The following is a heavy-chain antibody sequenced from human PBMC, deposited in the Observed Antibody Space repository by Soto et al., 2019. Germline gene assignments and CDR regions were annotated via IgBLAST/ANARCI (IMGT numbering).Heavy chain of an antibody. CDR1: GYTFTSYG. CDR3: ARDRGYSGYEGYYYYGMDV. Sequence: ASVKVSCKASGYTFTSYGISWVRQAPGQGLEWMGWISAYNGNTNYAQKLQGRVTMTTDTSTSTAYMELRSLRSDDTAGYYCARDRGYSGYEGYYYYGMDVWGQGTTVTVSS. V-gene: IGHV1-18*04. D-gene: IGHD5-12*01. CDR2: ISAYNGNT. J-gene: IGHJ6*02.